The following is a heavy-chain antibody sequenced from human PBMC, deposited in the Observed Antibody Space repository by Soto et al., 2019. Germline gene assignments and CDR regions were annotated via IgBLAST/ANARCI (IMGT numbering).Heavy chain of an antibody. J-gene: IGHJ6*03. D-gene: IGHD6-13*01. CDR3: ARDRQQLADYYCYMDV. CDR1: GYTFTSYG. V-gene: IGHV1-18*01. CDR2: ISAYNGNT. Sequence: GASVKVSCKASGYTFTSYGISWVRQAPGQGLEWMGWISAYNGNTNYAQKLQGRVTMTTDTSTSTAYMELRSLRSDDTAVYYCARDRQQLADYYCYMDVWGKGTTVTVSS.